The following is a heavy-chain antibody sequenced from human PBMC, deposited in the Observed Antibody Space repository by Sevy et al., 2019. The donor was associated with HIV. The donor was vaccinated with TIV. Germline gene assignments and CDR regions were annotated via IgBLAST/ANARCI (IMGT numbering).Heavy chain of an antibody. CDR1: GYTFTGYY. CDR3: ARVYSYYDSSGYYSGPLDY. CDR2: INPNSRGT. V-gene: IGHV1-2*02. Sequence: AAVKVSCKASGYTFTGYYMHWVRQAPRQGLEWMGWINPNSRGTNYAQKFQGRVTMTRDTSISTAYMELSRLRSDDTAVYYCARVYSYYDSSGYYSGPLDYWGQGTLVTVSS. J-gene: IGHJ4*02. D-gene: IGHD3-22*01.